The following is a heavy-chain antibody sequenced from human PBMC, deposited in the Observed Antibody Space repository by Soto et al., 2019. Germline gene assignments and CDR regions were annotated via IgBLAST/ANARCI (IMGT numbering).Heavy chain of an antibody. Sequence: QITLKESGPTLVKPTQTLTLTCIFSGFSLRTGGMGVGWIRQPPGKALEWLALIYWDDDKRYNPSLKNRLTIMKDTSKNQVVLTMTNMDPVDTATYYCAHRYFSGPVDGDYTKNEYFDFWGQGTLVTVAS. CDR3: AHRYFSGPVDGDYTKNEYFDF. D-gene: IGHD4-17*01. CDR2: IYWDDDK. CDR1: GFSLRTGGMG. J-gene: IGHJ4*02. V-gene: IGHV2-5*02.